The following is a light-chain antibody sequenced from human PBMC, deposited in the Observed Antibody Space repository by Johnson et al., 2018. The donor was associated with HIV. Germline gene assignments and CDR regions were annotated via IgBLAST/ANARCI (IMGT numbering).Light chain of an antibody. J-gene: IGLJ1*01. CDR2: DNN. CDR1: SSNIGNNY. V-gene: IGLV1-51*01. Sequence: QSVLTQPPSVSAAPGQKVTISCSGSSSNIGNNYVSWYQQLPGTAPKLLIYDNNKRPSGIPDRFSGSKSGTSATLGITALQTGDEADYYCGTWDSSLRGGVLVTATKVTVL. CDR3: GTWDSSLRGGV.